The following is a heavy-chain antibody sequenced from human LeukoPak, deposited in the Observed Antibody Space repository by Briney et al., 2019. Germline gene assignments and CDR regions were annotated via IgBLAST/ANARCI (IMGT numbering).Heavy chain of an antibody. V-gene: IGHV3-7*01. CDR2: IKEDGSER. J-gene: IGHJ4*02. Sequence: QPGGSLRLSCEGSAFIFSGHWMNWVRQTPGKGLEWVASIKEDGSERQNVDSVKGRFSISRDNAKNSLFLQMNSLRAEDTAIYYCVSAIRGSPIDYWGQGTLVSVPS. CDR1: AFIFSGHW. CDR3: VSAIRGSPIDY. D-gene: IGHD3-10*01.